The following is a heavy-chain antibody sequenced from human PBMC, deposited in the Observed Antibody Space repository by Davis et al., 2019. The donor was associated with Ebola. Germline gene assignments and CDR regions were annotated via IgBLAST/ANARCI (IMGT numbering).Heavy chain of an antibody. CDR3: AKVHPPTTVTTGWFDP. V-gene: IGHV3-23*01. CDR2: ISVRSIT. D-gene: IGHD4-17*01. J-gene: IGHJ5*02. Sequence: PGGSLTLSCAASGLIFSSYAMSWVRQAPGKGLELVSSISVRSITYHADSVKGRFTISRDNSKNTLYLQMNSLRAEDTAVYYCAKVHPPTTVTTGWFDPWGQGTLVTVAS. CDR1: GLIFSSYA.